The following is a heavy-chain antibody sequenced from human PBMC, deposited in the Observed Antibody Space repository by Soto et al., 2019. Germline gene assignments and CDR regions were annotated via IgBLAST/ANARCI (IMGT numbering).Heavy chain of an antibody. Sequence: QVPLVQSGAEVKKPGSSVTVSCKASGGTFSSYAIHWVRQAPGQGLEWMGGIIPMYGPAKYAQRFQGRVTITADESTTTVYMELTSLTSQDTAVYYCARVTSMVRGVIDNWFDPWGHGTLVTFSS. CDR3: ARVTSMVRGVIDNWFDP. CDR1: GGTFSSYA. CDR2: IIPMYGPA. D-gene: IGHD3-10*01. V-gene: IGHV1-69*01. J-gene: IGHJ5*02.